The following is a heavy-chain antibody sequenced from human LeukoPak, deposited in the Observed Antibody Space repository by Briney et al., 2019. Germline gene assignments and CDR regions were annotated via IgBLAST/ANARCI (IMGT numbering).Heavy chain of an antibody. CDR3: ARSGRGGAFDI. V-gene: IGHV3-74*01. CDR2: FYSDVSRT. D-gene: IGHD1-26*01. CDR1: GFTLSSYW. Sequence: GGSLRLSCAGSGFTLSSYWMHWVRQAPGKGLVWVSRFYSDVSRTNYADSVKGRFTISGDNAKNTQYLQMNSLRAEDTAVYYCARSGRGGAFDIWGQGTMVTVSS. J-gene: IGHJ3*02.